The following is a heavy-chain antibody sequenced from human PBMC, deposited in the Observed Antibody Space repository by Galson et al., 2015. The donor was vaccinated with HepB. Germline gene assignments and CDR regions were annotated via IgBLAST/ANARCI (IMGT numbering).Heavy chain of an antibody. CDR3: AKVASGYSYGPYFDY. D-gene: IGHD5-18*01. V-gene: IGHV3-30*18. Sequence: APGKGLEWVAVISYDGSDKYYADSVKGRFTISRDNSKSTLYLQMNSLTAEDTAVYYCAKVASGYSYGPYFDYWGQGTLVTVSS. J-gene: IGHJ4*02. CDR2: ISYDGSDK.